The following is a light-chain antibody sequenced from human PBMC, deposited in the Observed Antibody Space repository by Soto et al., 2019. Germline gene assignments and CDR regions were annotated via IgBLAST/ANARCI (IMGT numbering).Light chain of an antibody. CDR1: QSITNKY. CDR2: GAS. Sequence: EIVLTQSPDTLSLSPGERATFSCRATQSITNKYVAWYQQKAGQAPRRLIYGASTRATGIPDRFRGSGSGTDFTLSITRIEPEDFAVYYCHQYLDSPNTFGQGTNLEIK. J-gene: IGKJ2*01. CDR3: HQYLDSPNT. V-gene: IGKV3-20*01.